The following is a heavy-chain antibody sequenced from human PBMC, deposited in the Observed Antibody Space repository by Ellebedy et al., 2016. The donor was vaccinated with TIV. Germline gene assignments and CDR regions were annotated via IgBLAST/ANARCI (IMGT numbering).Heavy chain of an antibody. CDR2: ISGTGSAK. Sequence: PGGSLRLSCTASGFTFSDNYMSWIRQAPGKGLEWVAYISGTGSAKYYADSVKGRFTISRDNAKNAVFLQMNSLRAEDTAVFYCASDYDFWSGYGNGPVKFPDYWGQGTLVTVSS. CDR1: GFTFSDNY. V-gene: IGHV3-11*01. CDR3: ASDYDFWSGYGNGPVKFPDY. J-gene: IGHJ4*02. D-gene: IGHD3-3*01.